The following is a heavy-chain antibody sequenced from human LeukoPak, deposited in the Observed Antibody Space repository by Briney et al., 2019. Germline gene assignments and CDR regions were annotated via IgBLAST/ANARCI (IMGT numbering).Heavy chain of an antibody. Sequence: ASVKVSCKASGYTFTSYGISWVRQAPGQGLEWMGWISAYNGNTNYAQKLQGRVTMTTDTSTSTAYMELRSLRSDDTAVYYCARDGHSQDYYYSSGQNWFDPWGQGTLVTVSS. D-gene: IGHD3-22*01. V-gene: IGHV1-18*01. J-gene: IGHJ5*02. CDR1: GYTFTSYG. CDR2: ISAYNGNT. CDR3: ARDGHSQDYYYSSGQNWFDP.